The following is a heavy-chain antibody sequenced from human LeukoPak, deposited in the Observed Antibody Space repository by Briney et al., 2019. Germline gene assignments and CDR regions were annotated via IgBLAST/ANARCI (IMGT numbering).Heavy chain of an antibody. J-gene: IGHJ4*02. Sequence: GGSLRLSCAASGFTFSSYEMNWVRQAPGKGLEWASYISSGGSTIYYADSVKGRFTISRDNAKNSLYLQMNSLRAEDTAVYYCARRPRFSYDDHWGQGTLVTVSS. CDR2: ISSGGSTI. CDR1: GFTFSSYE. V-gene: IGHV3-48*03. D-gene: IGHD2-21*01. CDR3: ARRPRFSYDDH.